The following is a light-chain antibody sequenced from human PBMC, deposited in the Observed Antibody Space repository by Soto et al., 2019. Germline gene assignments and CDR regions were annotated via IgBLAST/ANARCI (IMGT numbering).Light chain of an antibody. CDR2: EVN. CDR3: ASYATANTWL. Sequence: QSVLTQPASVSGSPGQSITISCTGTSSDVGNYNVVSWYQQHPGKAPRLMIYEVNDRPSGVSKRFSASKSCITAPLTISGLQAEDEGDYDRASYATANTWLFGGGTKLTVL. J-gene: IGLJ3*02. CDR1: SSDVGNYNV. V-gene: IGLV2-14*01.